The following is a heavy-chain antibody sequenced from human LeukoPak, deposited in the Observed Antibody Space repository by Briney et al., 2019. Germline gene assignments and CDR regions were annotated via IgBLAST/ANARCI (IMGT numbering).Heavy chain of an antibody. V-gene: IGHV4-59*01. CDR1: GGSISSYY. Sequence: SETLSLTCTVSGGSISSYYWSWIRQPPGKGLELIGYIYYSGSTNYNHPLKSRVTISVDTSKSQFSLKLSSVTAADTAVYYCAQAKNGPYSSGYYYDPYYGMDVWGQGTTVTVSS. J-gene: IGHJ6*02. D-gene: IGHD3-22*01. CDR2: IYYSGST. CDR3: AQAKNGPYSSGYYYDPYYGMDV.